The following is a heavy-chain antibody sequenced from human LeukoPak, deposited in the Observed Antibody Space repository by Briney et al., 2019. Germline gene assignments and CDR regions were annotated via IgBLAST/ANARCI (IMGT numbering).Heavy chain of an antibody. J-gene: IGHJ4*02. Sequence: ASVKVSCKASGYTFTSYDINWVRQAPGQGLEWMGIINPSGGSTSYAQKFQGRVTMTRDMSTSTVYMELSSLRSEDTAVYYCARGDSYNFDYWGQGTLVTVSS. D-gene: IGHD3/OR15-3a*01. CDR2: INPSGGST. CDR1: GYTFTSYD. V-gene: IGHV1-46*01. CDR3: ARGDSYNFDY.